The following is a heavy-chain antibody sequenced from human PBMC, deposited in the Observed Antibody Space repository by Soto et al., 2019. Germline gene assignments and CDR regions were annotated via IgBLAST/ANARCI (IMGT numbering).Heavy chain of an antibody. V-gene: IGHV3-48*02. D-gene: IGHD1-26*01. CDR2: ISGSSSTI. CDR1: GFTFRSYN. Sequence: QPGGSLRLSCAASGFTFRSYNMNWVRQAPGKGLEWVSYISGSSSTIYYADSVKGRFTISRDNAKNSLYLQMNSLRDEDTAVYYCANSRDAFDIWGQGTMVTVSS. J-gene: IGHJ3*02. CDR3: ANSRDAFDI.